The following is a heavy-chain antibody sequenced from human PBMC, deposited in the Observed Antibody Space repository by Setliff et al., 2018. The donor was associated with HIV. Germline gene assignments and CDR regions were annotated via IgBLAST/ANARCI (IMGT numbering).Heavy chain of an antibody. CDR1: GGSFSGYY. V-gene: IGHV4-34*01. D-gene: IGHD1-26*01. J-gene: IGHJ2*01. CDR2: INHSGST. Sequence: PSETLSLTCAVYGGSFSGYYWSWIRQPPGKGLEWIGEINHSGSTNYNPSLKSQVTISVDTSKSQFSLKLSSVTAADTAVYYCARDQDSGSPGWYFDLWGRGTLVTVSS. CDR3: ARDQDSGSPGWYFDL.